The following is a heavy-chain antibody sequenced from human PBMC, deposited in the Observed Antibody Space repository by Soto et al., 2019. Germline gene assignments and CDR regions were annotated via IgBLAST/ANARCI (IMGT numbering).Heavy chain of an antibody. D-gene: IGHD7-27*01. J-gene: IGHJ4*02. V-gene: IGHV1-8*01. Sequence: QVQLVQSRAEVKKPGASVKVSCKASGYTFTSNDINWVRQATGQGFEWMGWMSPKSGDTGYAQKFQGRVTMTRDTSISTAYMELSSLRSEDTAVYYCAGGPPNWGFDFWGQGTLVTVPS. CDR1: GYTFTSND. CDR2: MSPKSGDT. CDR3: AGGPPNWGFDF.